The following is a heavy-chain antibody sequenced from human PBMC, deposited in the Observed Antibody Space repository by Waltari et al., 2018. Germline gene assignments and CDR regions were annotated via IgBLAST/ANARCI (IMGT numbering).Heavy chain of an antibody. CDR2: INWNGGST. CDR1: GFTFDGYG. CDR3: ARARTGTTFYYFDY. J-gene: IGHJ4*02. D-gene: IGHD1-7*01. V-gene: IGHV3-20*04. Sequence: EVQLVESGGGVVRPGGSLRLSCAAAGFTFDGYGRSWVRPAPGKGLEWVSGINWNGGSTGYADSVKGRFTISRDNAKNSLYLQMNSLRAEDTALYYCARARTGTTFYYFDYWGQGTLVTVSS.